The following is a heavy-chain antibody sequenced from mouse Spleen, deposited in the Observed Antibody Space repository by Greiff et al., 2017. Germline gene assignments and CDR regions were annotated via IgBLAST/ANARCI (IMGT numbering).Heavy chain of an antibody. CDR2: IYPGSGST. D-gene: IGHD1-1*01. Sequence: QVQLQQSGAELVKPGASVKMSCKASGYTFTSYWITWVKQRPGQGLEWIGDIYPGSGSTNYNEKFKSKATLTVDTSSSTAYMQLSSLTSEDSAVYYCARCRTVVPMDYWGQGTSVTVSS. J-gene: IGHJ4*01. CDR3: ARCRTVVPMDY. V-gene: IGHV1-55*01. CDR1: GYTFTSYW.